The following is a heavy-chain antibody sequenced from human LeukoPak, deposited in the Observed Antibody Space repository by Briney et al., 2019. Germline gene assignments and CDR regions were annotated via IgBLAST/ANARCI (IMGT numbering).Heavy chain of an antibody. V-gene: IGHV3-30*18. Sequence: GGSLRLSCEASGLTFSIYGMHWVRQAPGKGLEWVALISYDGSNKYYADSVKGRFIISRDNSKNTVYLQMNSLRAEDTAVYYCAKGEMATGYFDYWGQGTLVTVSS. J-gene: IGHJ4*02. D-gene: IGHD5-24*01. CDR1: GLTFSIYG. CDR3: AKGEMATGYFDY. CDR2: ISYDGSNK.